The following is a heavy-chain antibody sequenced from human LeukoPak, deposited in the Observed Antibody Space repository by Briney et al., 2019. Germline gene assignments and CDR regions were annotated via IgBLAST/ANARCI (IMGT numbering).Heavy chain of an antibody. CDR3: ARVRSSGSPLDY. Sequence: GGSLRLSCAASGFTFSDYYMTWIRQAPGKGLEWVSYISKSGTSTKHADSVKGRFSISRDNAKQSLYLQLNSLTAEDTAVYYCARVRSSGSPLDYWGQGTLVTVSS. D-gene: IGHD3-10*01. CDR2: ISKSGTST. V-gene: IGHV3-11*05. J-gene: IGHJ4*02. CDR1: GFTFSDYY.